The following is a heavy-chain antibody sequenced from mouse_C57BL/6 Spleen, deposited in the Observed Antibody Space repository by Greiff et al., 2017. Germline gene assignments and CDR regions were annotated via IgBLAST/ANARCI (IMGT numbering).Heavy chain of an antibody. CDR2: IYPGSGNT. D-gene: IGHD2-5*01. Sequence: LVESGPELVKPGASVKISCKASGYSFTSYYIHWVKQRPGQGLEWIGWIYPGSGNTKYNEKFKGKATLTADTSSSTAYMQLSSLTSEDSAVYYCARPYSNLAWFAYWGQGTLVTVSA. CDR3: ARPYSNLAWFAY. V-gene: IGHV1-66*01. J-gene: IGHJ3*01. CDR1: GYSFTSYY.